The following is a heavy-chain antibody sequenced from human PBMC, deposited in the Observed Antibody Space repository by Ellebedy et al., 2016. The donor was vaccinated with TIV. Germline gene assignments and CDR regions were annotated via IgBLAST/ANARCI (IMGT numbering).Heavy chain of an antibody. J-gene: IGHJ1*01. CDR2: ISGSGGST. CDR3: AVTKEDSPMIVGLTSRFYFQH. D-gene: IGHD3-22*01. V-gene: IGHV3-23*01. CDR1: GFTFSSYA. Sequence: GGSLRLSXAASGFTFSSYAMNWVRQAPGKGLEWVSGISGSGGSTYYADSVKGRFTISRDNSKNTLYVQMNSLRAEDTAVYYCAVTKEDSPMIVGLTSRFYFQHWGQGTLVTVSS.